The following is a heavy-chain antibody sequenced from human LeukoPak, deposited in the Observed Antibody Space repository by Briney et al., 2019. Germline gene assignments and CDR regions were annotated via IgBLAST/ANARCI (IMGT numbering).Heavy chain of an antibody. J-gene: IGHJ6*03. V-gene: IGHV1-2*02. Sequence: ASVKVSCKVSGYTLTEFSMHWVRQAPGQGLEWMGWINPNSGGTNYAQKFQGRVTMTRDTSISTAYMELSRLRSDDTAVYYCARGGLVVPAVWNDYYYMDVWGKGTTVTISS. CDR3: ARGGLVVPAVWNDYYYMDV. CDR1: GYTLTEFS. CDR2: INPNSGGT. D-gene: IGHD2-2*01.